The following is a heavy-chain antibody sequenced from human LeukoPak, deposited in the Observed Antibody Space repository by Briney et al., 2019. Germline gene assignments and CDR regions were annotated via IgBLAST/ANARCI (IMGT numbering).Heavy chain of an antibody. V-gene: IGHV4-59*08. Sequence: PSETLSLTCSVSGGSMNSYYWSWIRQFPGKGLEWIGYIYYSGSTNYNPSLKSRVTISVDTSKNQFSLKLSSVTAEDTAVYYCARHVWLQPFDYWGQGTLVTVSS. CDR2: IYYSGST. D-gene: IGHD3-9*01. CDR3: ARHVWLQPFDY. J-gene: IGHJ4*02. CDR1: GGSMNSYY.